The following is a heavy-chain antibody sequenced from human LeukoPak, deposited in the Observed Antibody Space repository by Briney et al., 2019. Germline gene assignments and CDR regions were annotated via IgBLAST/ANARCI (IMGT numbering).Heavy chain of an antibody. Sequence: ASVKVSCKAFGYTFTRYGVSWVRQAPGQGLEWIGWISGSNGNTNYAQKLQGRVTMTTDTSTSTAYMELRSLRSDDTAVYYCARGRSYDYVWGSYRYPLYYYYYMDVWGKGTTVTVSS. CDR1: GYTFTRYG. CDR2: ISGSNGNT. V-gene: IGHV1-18*01. D-gene: IGHD3-16*02. J-gene: IGHJ6*03. CDR3: ARGRSYDYVWGSYRYPLYYYYYMDV.